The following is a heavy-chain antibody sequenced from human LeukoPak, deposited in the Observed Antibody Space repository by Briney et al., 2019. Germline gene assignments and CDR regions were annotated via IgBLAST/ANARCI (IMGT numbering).Heavy chain of an antibody. CDR1: GYTFTGYY. J-gene: IGHJ6*03. CDR2: VNPIFGTA. Sequence: GASVKVSCKASGYTFTGYYMHWVRQAPGQGLEWMGWVNPIFGTANYAQKFQGRVTMTRNTSISTAYMELSSLRSEDTAVYYCARDAPSGTPPYRLYYYYYYMDVWGKGTTVTISS. CDR3: ARDAPSGTPPYRLYYYYYYMDV. V-gene: IGHV1-2*02. D-gene: IGHD1-1*01.